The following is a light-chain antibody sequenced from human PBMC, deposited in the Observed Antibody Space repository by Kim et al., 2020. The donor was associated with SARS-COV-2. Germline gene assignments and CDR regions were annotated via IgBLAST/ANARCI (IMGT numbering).Light chain of an antibody. CDR1: QTIHIY. J-gene: IGKJ5*01. V-gene: IGKV1-39*01. CDR2: SAS. Sequence: SVGDRVTITCRASQTIHIYLNWYQQKPGKAPKLLIESASTLQSGVPSRFSGSGSGTDLTLTISRVQPEDFATYYCQQSYYTPPITFGQGTRLEIK. CDR3: QQSYYTPPIT.